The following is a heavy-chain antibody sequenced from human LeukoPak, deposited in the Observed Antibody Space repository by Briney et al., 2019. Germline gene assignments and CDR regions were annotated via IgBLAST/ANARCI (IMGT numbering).Heavy chain of an antibody. V-gene: IGHV3-30*02. D-gene: IGHD3-9*01. J-gene: IGHJ4*02. CDR1: GFTFSSYG. CDR3: TTLDYDILTGYYYFDY. CDR2: IRSDGSNE. Sequence: PGGSLRLSCAASGFTFSSYGMHWVRQAPGKGLEWVAFIRSDGSNENYADSVKGRFTISRDNSKNTLYLQMNSLKTEDTAVYYCTTLDYDILTGYYYFDYWGQGTLVTVSS.